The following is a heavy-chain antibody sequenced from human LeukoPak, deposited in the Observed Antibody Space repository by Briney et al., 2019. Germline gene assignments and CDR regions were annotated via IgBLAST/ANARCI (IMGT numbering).Heavy chain of an antibody. CDR3: ARQLWYGEFHFDY. V-gene: IGHV4-59*05. Sequence: PSETLSLTYTVSGGSISSYYWSWIRQPPGKGLEWIGSIYYSGSIHYNPPLTSRVTLSVDTSKNQFSLKLNSVTAADTAVYYCARQLWYGEFHFDYWGQGILVTVSS. D-gene: IGHD3-10*01. CDR1: GGSISSYY. J-gene: IGHJ4*02. CDR2: IYYSGSI.